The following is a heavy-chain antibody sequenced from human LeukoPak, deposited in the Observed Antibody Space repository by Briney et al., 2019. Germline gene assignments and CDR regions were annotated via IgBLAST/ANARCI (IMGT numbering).Heavy chain of an antibody. CDR2: IKAGNGDT. D-gene: IGHD2-21*01. CDR1: GYIFTKYV. Sequence: GASVKVSCKASGYIFTKYVVHWVRQARGQRPEWMGWIKAGNGDTKYSQNFQGRLTITRDTSASTVYMELSSLTSEDTALYYCARDDCGDTCYPGGYWGQGTLVTVSS. J-gene: IGHJ4*02. CDR3: ARDDCGDTCYPGGY. V-gene: IGHV1-3*01.